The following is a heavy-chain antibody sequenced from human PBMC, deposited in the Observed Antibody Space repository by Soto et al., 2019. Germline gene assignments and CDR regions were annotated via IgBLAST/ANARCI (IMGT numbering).Heavy chain of an antibody. CDR3: AKTTGATYILNGMDV. Sequence: QVQLVQSGAEVKKPGSSVKVSCKASGGSFNSHAFSWVRQAPGQGLEWLGGIIPIFSSANYAQKFQGRVTITADEASSTIYMALSSLTPEDTAIYYCAKTTGATYILNGMDVWGPGTTGTVSS. D-gene: IGHD5-12*01. J-gene: IGHJ6*01. CDR2: IIPIFSSA. V-gene: IGHV1-69*01. CDR1: GGSFNSHA.